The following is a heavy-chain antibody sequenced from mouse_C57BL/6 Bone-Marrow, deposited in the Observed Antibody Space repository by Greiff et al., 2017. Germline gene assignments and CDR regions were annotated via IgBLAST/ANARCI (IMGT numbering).Heavy chain of an antibody. D-gene: IGHD2-3*01. CDR3: AREGRWFPWFAY. J-gene: IGHJ3*01. CDR1: GFTFSDYY. V-gene: IGHV5-12*01. CDR2: ICNGGGST. Sequence: EVTLVESGGGLVQPGGSLKLSCAASGFTFSDYYMYWVRQTPEKRLEWVAYICNGGGSTYYPDTVKGRFTISRDNAKNTLYVQMSRLKSEDTAMYYCAREGRWFPWFAYWGQGTLVTVSA.